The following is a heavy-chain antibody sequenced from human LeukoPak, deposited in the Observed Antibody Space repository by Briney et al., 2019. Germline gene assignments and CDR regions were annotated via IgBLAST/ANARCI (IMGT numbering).Heavy chain of an antibody. CDR2: IYYSGST. V-gene: IGHV4-31*03. J-gene: IGHJ4*02. D-gene: IGHD3-22*01. CDR1: GGSISSGGYY. Sequence: PSETLSLTCTVSGGSISSGGYYWSWIRQHPGKGLEWIGYIYYSGSTYYNPSLKSRVTISVDTSKNQFSLKLSSVTAADTAVYYCARGGVRPDSSGYHYWGQGTLVTVSS. CDR3: ARGGVRPDSSGYHY.